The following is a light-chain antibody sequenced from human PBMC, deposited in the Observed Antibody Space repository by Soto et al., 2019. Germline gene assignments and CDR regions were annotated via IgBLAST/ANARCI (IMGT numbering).Light chain of an antibody. CDR1: SSDVGRYNY. CDR3: CSYAGSYILV. V-gene: IGLV2-11*01. J-gene: IGLJ3*02. Sequence: QSALTQPRSVSGSPGQSVTISCTGTSSDVGRYNYVSWYQHHPGKAPKLMIYGVNERPSGVSDRFSGSKSGNTASLTISGLQAEDEADYHCCSYAGSYILVFGGGTKLTVL. CDR2: GVN.